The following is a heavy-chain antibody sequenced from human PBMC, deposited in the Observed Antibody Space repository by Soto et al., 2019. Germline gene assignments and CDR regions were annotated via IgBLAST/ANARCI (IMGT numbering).Heavy chain of an antibody. V-gene: IGHV3-30*03. Sequence: GGSLRLSCVASGFTFSNYGMHWVRQAPGKGLEWVAVISYDGTTIYCADSVKGRFTISRDNFGNTMYLQMNSVRVEDTAVYYCARSVRPLSWFDPWGQGTRVTVSS. CDR1: GFTFSNYG. J-gene: IGHJ5*02. CDR3: ARSVRPLSWFDP. CDR2: ISYDGTTI. D-gene: IGHD3-10*01.